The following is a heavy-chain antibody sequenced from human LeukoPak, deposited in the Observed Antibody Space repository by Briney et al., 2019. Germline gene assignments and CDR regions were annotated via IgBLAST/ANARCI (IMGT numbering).Heavy chain of an antibody. Sequence: ASVKVSCKASGYTFTDYYMHWVRQAPGQGLEWMGWISPNKGGTNYAQKFQGRVAMTRDTSTSTAYMELTRLRSDDTAVYYCAREGEVVPAAKPPPLHYYYYYMDVWGKGTTVTVSS. CDR3: AREGEVVPAAKPPPLHYYYYYMDV. D-gene: IGHD2-2*01. J-gene: IGHJ6*03. V-gene: IGHV1-2*02. CDR2: ISPNKGGT. CDR1: GYTFTDYY.